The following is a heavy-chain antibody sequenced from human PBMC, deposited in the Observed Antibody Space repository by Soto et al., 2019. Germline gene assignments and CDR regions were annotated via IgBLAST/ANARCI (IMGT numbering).Heavy chain of an antibody. J-gene: IGHJ4*02. Sequence: SETLSLTCTVSSDSISSYYWGWIRQPPGKRLEWIGYISYSGSTDYNPSLKSRVTISGDTSKNQFSLKVSSVTAADTAVYYCARGTSWQLPFDYWGQGTLVTVS. CDR2: ISYSGST. CDR1: SDSISSYY. D-gene: IGHD6-13*01. V-gene: IGHV4-59*01. CDR3: ARGTSWQLPFDY.